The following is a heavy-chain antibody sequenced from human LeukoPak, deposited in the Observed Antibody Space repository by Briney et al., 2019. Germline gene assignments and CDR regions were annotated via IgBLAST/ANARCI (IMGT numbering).Heavy chain of an antibody. CDR3: ASVKNYGDSFDY. CDR1: GYSISSNYN. V-gene: IGHV4-38-2*02. CDR2: FNPSGNT. D-gene: IGHD4-17*01. Sequence: PSETLSLTCTVSGYSISSNYNWAWIRQPPGKGLEWIGTFNPSGNTYHNPSLKSRVTISVDTSKNQFSLKLSSVTAADTAVYYCASVKNYGDSFDYWGQGTLVTVSS. J-gene: IGHJ4*02.